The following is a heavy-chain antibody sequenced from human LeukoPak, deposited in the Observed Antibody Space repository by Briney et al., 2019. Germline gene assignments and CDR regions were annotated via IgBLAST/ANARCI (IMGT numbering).Heavy chain of an antibody. Sequence: GGSLRLSCAASGFTFSSYAMSWVRQAPGKGVEWVSDISGSGGSTYYADSVKGRFTISRDNSKNTLYLQMNSLRAEDTAVYSCAKESGPYGYGAFDIWGQGTMVTVSS. CDR3: AKESGPYGYGAFDI. CDR1: GFTFSSYA. V-gene: IGHV3-23*01. D-gene: IGHD5-18*01. J-gene: IGHJ3*02. CDR2: ISGSGGST.